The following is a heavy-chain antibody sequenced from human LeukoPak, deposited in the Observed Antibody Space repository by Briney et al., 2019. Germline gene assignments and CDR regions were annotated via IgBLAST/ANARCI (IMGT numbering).Heavy chain of an antibody. Sequence: GVPPKTHCHGSGYSLTSYWIGWVRQIPGKGLEWMGIIYPGDSDTRYSPSFQGQVTISADKSISTAYLQWSSLKASDTALYYCASRRYCSSTSCSFYYYGMDVWGQGTTVTVSS. CDR1: GYSLTSYW. V-gene: IGHV5-51*01. D-gene: IGHD2-2*01. J-gene: IGHJ6*02. CDR3: ASRRYCSSTSCSFYYYGMDV. CDR2: IYPGDSDT.